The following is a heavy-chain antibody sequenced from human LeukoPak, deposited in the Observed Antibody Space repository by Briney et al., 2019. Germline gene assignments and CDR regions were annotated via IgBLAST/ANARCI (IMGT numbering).Heavy chain of an antibody. J-gene: IGHJ4*02. Sequence: GGSLRLSCAASGFTFSGYSMTWVRQAPGKGLEWVANINLDGSERFYVDFVKGRFTISRDNADNSMYLQMNSLRAEDTAVYYCGRVIAGAIDYWGQGTLVTVSS. V-gene: IGHV3-7*01. CDR2: INLDGSER. CDR3: GRVIAGAIDY. CDR1: GFTFSGYS. D-gene: IGHD6-13*01.